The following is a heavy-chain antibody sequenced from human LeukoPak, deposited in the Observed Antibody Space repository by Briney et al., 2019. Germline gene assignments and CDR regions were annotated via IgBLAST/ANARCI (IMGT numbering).Heavy chain of an antibody. CDR2: IRSSSNEI. Sequence: GGSPRLSCTASGFTFTRYRMNWVRQAPGKGLEWLSSIRSSSNEIYYADSVKGRFTISRDNAKNSVYLQISSLRAEDTAVYYCTRDLDLYNDAFVVWGQGTRVIVSS. J-gene: IGHJ3*01. V-gene: IGHV3-21*01. CDR3: TRDLDLYNDAFVV. CDR1: GFTFTRYR. D-gene: IGHD1-14*01.